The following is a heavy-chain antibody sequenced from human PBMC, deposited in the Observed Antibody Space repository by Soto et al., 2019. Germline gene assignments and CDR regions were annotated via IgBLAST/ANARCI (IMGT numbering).Heavy chain of an antibody. CDR3: AKDLFWSGYDNYFDY. D-gene: IGHD3-3*01. J-gene: IGHJ4*02. Sequence: GGSLRLSCAASGFTFSSYAMSWVRQAPGKGLEWVSAISGSGGSKYYADSVKGRFTSSRDNSKNTLYLQMNSLRAEDTAVYYCAKDLFWSGYDNYFDYWGQGTLVTVSS. V-gene: IGHV3-23*01. CDR2: ISGSGGSK. CDR1: GFTFSSYA.